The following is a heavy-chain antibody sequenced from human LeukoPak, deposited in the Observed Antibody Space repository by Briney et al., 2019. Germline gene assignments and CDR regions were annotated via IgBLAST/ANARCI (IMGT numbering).Heavy chain of an antibody. J-gene: IGHJ3*01. D-gene: IGHD2-21*02. CDR1: GFSFSSYW. V-gene: IGHV3-7*01. CDR2: IKEDGSEK. CDR3: ARDLQCGGDCHYDAFDV. Sequence: GGSLRLSCAASGFSFSSYWMNWVRQPPGKGMEWVANIKEDGSEKYYVDSLKGRFTISRDNAKNSLYLQMNSLRAEDTAVYYCARDLQCGGDCHYDAFDVWGQGTMVTVSS.